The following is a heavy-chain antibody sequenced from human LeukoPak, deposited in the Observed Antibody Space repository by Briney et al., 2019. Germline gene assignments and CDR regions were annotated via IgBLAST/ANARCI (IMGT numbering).Heavy chain of an antibody. V-gene: IGHV4-34*01. CDR3: ATGRMEHTVGSSSRAFDI. CDR2: INHSGST. CDR1: GGSFSGYY. D-gene: IGHD1/OR15-1a*01. Sequence: SETLSLTCAVYGGSFSGYYWSWIRQPPGKGLEWIGEINHSGSTNYNPSLKSRVTISVDTSKNQFSLKLSSVTAADTAVYYCATGRMEHTVGSSSRAFDIWGQGTMVTVSS. J-gene: IGHJ3*02.